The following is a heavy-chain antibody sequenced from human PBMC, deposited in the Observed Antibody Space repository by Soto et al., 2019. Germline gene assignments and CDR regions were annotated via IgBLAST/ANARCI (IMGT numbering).Heavy chain of an antibody. Sequence: QVQLVQSGAEVKKPGASVKVSCKASGYTFTSYDINWVRQATGQGLEWMGWMNPNSGNTGYAQKFQGRVTMTRNTSRSTDYMELSSMRSEDTAVYYCAIRRGIAARPKRPFDPWGQGTLVTVSS. J-gene: IGHJ5*02. D-gene: IGHD6-6*01. CDR2: MNPNSGNT. V-gene: IGHV1-8*01. CDR1: GYTFTSYD. CDR3: AIRRGIAARPKRPFDP.